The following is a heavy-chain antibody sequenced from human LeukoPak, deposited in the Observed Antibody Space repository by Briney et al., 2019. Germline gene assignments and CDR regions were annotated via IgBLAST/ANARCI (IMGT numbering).Heavy chain of an antibody. CDR2: IIPILGIA. D-gene: IGHD3-22*01. CDR3: AIGVYYDSSGYSYYYYGMDV. V-gene: IGHV1-69*04. J-gene: IGHJ6*02. Sequence: PVKVSCKASGYTFTNYGISWVRQAPGQGLEWMGRIIPILGIANYAQKFQGRVTITADKSTSTAYMELSSLRSEDTAVYYCAIGVYYDSSGYSYYYYGMDVWGQGTTVTVSS. CDR1: GYTFTNYG.